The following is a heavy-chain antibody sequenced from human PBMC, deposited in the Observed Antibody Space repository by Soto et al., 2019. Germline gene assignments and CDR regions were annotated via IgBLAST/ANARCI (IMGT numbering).Heavy chain of an antibody. CDR2: IFYSGGT. CDR3: ARLQLVQKVIDY. Sequence: SETLSLTCTVSGDSISTYYWSWIRQPPGKGLQWIGYIFYSGGTAYNPSLKSRVTISLDMSKKQISLKLSSVTTADTATYFCARLQLVQKVIDYWGQGTTVTVSS. D-gene: IGHD1-1*01. J-gene: IGHJ4*03. CDR1: GDSISTYY. V-gene: IGHV4-59*01.